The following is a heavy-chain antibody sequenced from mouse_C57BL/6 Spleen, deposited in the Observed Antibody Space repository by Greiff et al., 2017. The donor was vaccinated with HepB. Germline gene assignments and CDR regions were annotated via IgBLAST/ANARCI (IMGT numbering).Heavy chain of an antibody. CDR1: GFTFSSYG. V-gene: IGHV5-6*01. CDR3: ARQGHVNPPAWFAY. CDR2: ISSGGSYT. D-gene: IGHD3-3*01. J-gene: IGHJ3*01. Sequence: EVKLVESGGDLVKPGGSLKLSCAASGFTFSSYGMSWVRQTPDKRLEWVATISSGGSYTYYPDSVKGRFTISRDNAKNTLYLQMSSLKSEDTAMYYCARQGHVNPPAWFAYWGQGTLVTVSA.